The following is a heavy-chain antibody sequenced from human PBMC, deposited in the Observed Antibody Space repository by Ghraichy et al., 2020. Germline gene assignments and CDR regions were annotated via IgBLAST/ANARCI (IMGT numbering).Heavy chain of an antibody. CDR2: IKSETDGGTT. CDR3: TAATYDFWSGYYPYYGMDV. Sequence: LSLTCAASGFTFSNAWMSWVRQGPGKGLEWVGRIKSETDGGTTEDAASVKGRFTISRDDSKRTLYLQMNSLKTEDTAVYYCTAATYDFWSGYYPYYGMDVWGQGTTVTVSS. D-gene: IGHD3-3*01. V-gene: IGHV3-15*01. J-gene: IGHJ6*02. CDR1: GFTFSNAW.